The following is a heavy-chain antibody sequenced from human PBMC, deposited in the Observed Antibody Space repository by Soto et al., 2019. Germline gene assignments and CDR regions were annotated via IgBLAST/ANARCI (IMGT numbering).Heavy chain of an antibody. Sequence: QVQLAQSRAEVKKPGSSVKISCKASGRSFRTYGISWVRQAPGQGLQWMGRIIPLDGKTNYAQEVQGRVTFTADKSTTTAYLILSGLRSDDTAIYYCAREATDYFDKWGQGTLVTVSS. CDR3: AREATDYFDK. CDR2: IIPLDGKT. CDR1: GRSFRTYG. J-gene: IGHJ4*02. V-gene: IGHV1-69*04.